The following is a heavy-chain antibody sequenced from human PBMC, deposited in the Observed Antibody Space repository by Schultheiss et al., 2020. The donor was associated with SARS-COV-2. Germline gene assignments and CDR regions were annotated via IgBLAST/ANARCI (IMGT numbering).Heavy chain of an antibody. CDR1: GGSISSGYS. CDR3: ARWVVRQWLVPDDY. D-gene: IGHD6-19*01. J-gene: IGHJ4*02. V-gene: IGHV4-38-2*02. CDR2: IYYSGST. Sequence: SETLSLTCTVSGGSISSGYSWGWIRQPPGKGLEWIGSIYYSGSTYYNPSLKSRVTISVDTSKNQFSLKLSSVTAADTAVYYCARWVVRQWLVPDDYWGQGTLVTVSS.